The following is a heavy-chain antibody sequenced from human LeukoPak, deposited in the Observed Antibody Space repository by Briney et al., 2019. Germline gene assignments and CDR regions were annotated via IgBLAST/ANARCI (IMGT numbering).Heavy chain of an antibody. CDR1: GFTVSSNY. CDR2: IYSDNT. D-gene: IGHD1-1*01. Sequence: PGGSLRLSCTVSGFTVSSNYMSWVRQAPGKGLEWVSFIYSDNTHYSDSVKGRFTISRDNAKNSLYLQMNSLRVEDTAVYYCARCTTGRTFGSLREIKRSREIDYWGQGTLVTVSS. J-gene: IGHJ4*02. CDR3: ARCTTGRTFGSLREIKRSREIDY. V-gene: IGHV3-53*01.